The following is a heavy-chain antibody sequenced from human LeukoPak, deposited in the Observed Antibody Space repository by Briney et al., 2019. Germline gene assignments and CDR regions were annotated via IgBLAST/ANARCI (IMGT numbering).Heavy chain of an antibody. V-gene: IGHV6-1*01. CDR2: TYYRCKWYI. Sequence: SQTLSLTCAISGDSVSSNSAAWNWIRQSPSRGLEWLGWTYYRCKWYIEYAVPMKGRITINPDTNKNQFSLQLHSMTPEDTAVYYCARTTGYFDSWVQGTLVTVSS. CDR1: GDSVSSNSAA. CDR3: ARTTGYFDS. J-gene: IGHJ4*02. D-gene: IGHD4-17*01.